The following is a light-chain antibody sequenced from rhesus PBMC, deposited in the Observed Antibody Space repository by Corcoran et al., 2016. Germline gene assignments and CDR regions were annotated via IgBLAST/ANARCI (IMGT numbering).Light chain of an antibody. J-gene: IGKJ3*01. Sequence: DIQMTQSPSSLSASVGDRVTITCRASENVNNYLNWYQQKPGKAPKLLIYKASTLQSGVPSRFSGSGSGTDYTFTISSLQPGDIATSYYQHGYGTPFTFGPGTKLDIK. CDR1: ENVNNY. CDR2: KAS. CDR3: QHGYGTPFT. V-gene: IGKV1-74*01.